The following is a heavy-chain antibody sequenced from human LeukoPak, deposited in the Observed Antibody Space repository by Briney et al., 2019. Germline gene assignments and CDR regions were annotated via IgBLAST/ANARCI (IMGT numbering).Heavy chain of an antibody. CDR1: GGSISSYY. D-gene: IGHD3-10*01. CDR2: IYYSGST. Sequence: SETLSLTCTVSGGSISSYYWGWIRQPPGKGLEWIGYIYYSGSTNYNPSLKSRVTISVDTSKNQFSLKLSSVTAADTAVYYCAREYGSGPYTFGYWGQGTLVTVSS. J-gene: IGHJ4*02. CDR3: AREYGSGPYTFGY. V-gene: IGHV4-59*01.